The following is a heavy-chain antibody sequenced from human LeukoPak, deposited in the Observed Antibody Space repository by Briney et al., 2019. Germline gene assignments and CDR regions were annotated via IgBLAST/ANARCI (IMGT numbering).Heavy chain of an antibody. V-gene: IGHV3-48*01. Sequence: GGSLRLSCAASGFTFSSYSMNWVRQAPGKGLEWVSYISSSSSTIYYADSVKGRFTISRDNSKNTLYLQMNSLRAEDTAVYYCAKTAPRGIGDAFDIWGQGTMVTVSS. CDR1: GFTFSSYS. J-gene: IGHJ3*02. CDR2: ISSSSSTI. D-gene: IGHD2-21*01. CDR3: AKTAPRGIGDAFDI.